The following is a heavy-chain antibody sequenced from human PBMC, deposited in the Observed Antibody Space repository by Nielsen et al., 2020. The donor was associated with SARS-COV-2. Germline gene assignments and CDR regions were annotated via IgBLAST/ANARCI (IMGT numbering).Heavy chain of an antibody. CDR1: GFTFSSYD. V-gene: IGHV3-11*06. D-gene: IGHD6-19*01. CDR2: ISGTTGSRSQT. CDR3: ARGDSGWLVLGGYWFDP. Sequence: GESLKISCAASGFTFSSYDMNWIRQTPEKGLEWISRISGTTGSRSQTDYADSVRGRFTISRDNARNSLFLQMNSLRAEDTAVYYCARGDSGWLVLGGYWFDPWGQGTLATVSS. J-gene: IGHJ5*02.